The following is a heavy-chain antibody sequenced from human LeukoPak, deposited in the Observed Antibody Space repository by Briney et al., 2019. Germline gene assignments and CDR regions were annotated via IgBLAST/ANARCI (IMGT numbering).Heavy chain of an antibody. V-gene: IGHV1-18*01. CDR1: GYTFTSHG. Sequence: ASVKVSCKASGYTFTSHGISWVRQAPGQGLEWMGWISAYNGNTNYAQKLQGRVTMTTDTSTSTAYMELRSLRSDDTAVYYCASSRSGGGFDYWGQGTLVTVSS. CDR2: ISAYNGNT. J-gene: IGHJ4*02. D-gene: IGHD3-10*01. CDR3: ASSRSGGGFDY.